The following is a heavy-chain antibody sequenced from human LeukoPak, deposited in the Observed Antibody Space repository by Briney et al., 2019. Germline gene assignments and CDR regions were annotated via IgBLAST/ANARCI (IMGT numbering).Heavy chain of an antibody. CDR2: IYENGGTT. CDR3: ATSGYFYRGAFGY. CDR1: GFTFRSHA. V-gene: IGHV3-23*01. D-gene: IGHD3-22*01. Sequence: GGSLRLSCVGSGFTFRSHAMSWVRQAPEKGLEFVSGIYENGGTTYYADSVKGRFTVSRDNSKNMLYLQMNSLRAEDTAIYYCATSGYFYRGAFGYWGQGTLVTVSS. J-gene: IGHJ4*02.